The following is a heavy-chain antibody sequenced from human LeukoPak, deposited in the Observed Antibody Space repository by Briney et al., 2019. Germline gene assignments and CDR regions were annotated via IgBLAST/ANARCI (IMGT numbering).Heavy chain of an antibody. CDR2: IYYSGST. Sequence: SSETLSLTCTVSGGSISSSSYYWGWIRQPPGKGLEWIGSIYYSGSTYYNPSLKSRVTISVDTSKNQFSLKLSSVTAADTAVYYCASCGIVVVPAAMDYYMDVWGKGTTVTVSS. CDR1: GGSISSSSYY. D-gene: IGHD2-2*01. CDR3: ASCGIVVVPAAMDYYMDV. V-gene: IGHV4-39*01. J-gene: IGHJ6*03.